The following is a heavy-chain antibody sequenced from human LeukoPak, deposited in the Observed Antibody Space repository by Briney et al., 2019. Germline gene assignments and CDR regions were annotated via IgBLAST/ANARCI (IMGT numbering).Heavy chain of an antibody. CDR3: ARASSDYYDSSGYEAFDI. D-gene: IGHD3-22*01. CDR1: GYTFTSYG. V-gene: IGHV1-69*04. Sequence: ASVKVSCKASGYTFTSYGISWVRQAPGQGLEWMGRIIPILGIANYAQKFQGRVTITADKSTSTAYMELSSLRSEDTAVYYCARASSDYYDSSGYEAFDIWGQGTMVTVSS. J-gene: IGHJ3*02. CDR2: IIPILGIA.